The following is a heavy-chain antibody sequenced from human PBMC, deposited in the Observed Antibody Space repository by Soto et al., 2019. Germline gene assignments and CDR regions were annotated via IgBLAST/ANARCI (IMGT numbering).Heavy chain of an antibody. CDR3: AREEYSSGWSLDY. CDR1: GFTFNIYW. J-gene: IGHJ4*02. D-gene: IGHD6-19*01. CDR2: INSDGSST. V-gene: IGHV3-74*01. Sequence: GGSLRLSCAASGFTFNIYWMHWVRQAPGKGLVWVSRINSDGSSTRYADSVKGRFTISRDNAKNTLYLQMNSLRAEDTAVYYCAREEYSSGWSLDYWGQGTPVTVSS.